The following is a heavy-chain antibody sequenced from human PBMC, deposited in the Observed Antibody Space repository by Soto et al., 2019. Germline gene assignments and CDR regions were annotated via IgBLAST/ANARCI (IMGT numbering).Heavy chain of an antibody. CDR1: GGSISSGDYY. CDR2: IYYSGST. V-gene: IGHV4-30-4*01. CDR3: ARGLRRGVSDY. J-gene: IGHJ4*02. D-gene: IGHD3-10*01. Sequence: QVQLQESGPGLVKPSQTLSLTCTVSGGSISSGDYYWSWIRHPPGKGLEWIGYIYYSGSTYYNPSRQSRVTISVDTSKNQFALKLSSVTAADTAVYSCARGLRRGVSDYWGQGTLVTVSS.